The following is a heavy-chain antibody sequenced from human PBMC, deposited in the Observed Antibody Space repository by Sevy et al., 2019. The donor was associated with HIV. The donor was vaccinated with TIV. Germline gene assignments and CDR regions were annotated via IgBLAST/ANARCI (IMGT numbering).Heavy chain of an antibody. J-gene: IGHJ6*02. CDR3: TRVRGTISPYYYFGMDV. D-gene: IGHD3-16*01. Sequence: GGSLRLSCTASGFKFGDYAMSWLRQAPGKGLEWVGFIRSQTFGGTTEYAASVNDRFAISRDDSRSIAYLQMDSLTTEDTAIYFCTRVRGTISPYYYFGMDVWGQGTTVTVSS. V-gene: IGHV3-49*03. CDR1: GFKFGDYA. CDR2: IRSQTFGGTT.